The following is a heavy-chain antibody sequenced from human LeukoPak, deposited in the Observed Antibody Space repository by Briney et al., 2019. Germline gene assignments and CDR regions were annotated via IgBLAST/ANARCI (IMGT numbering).Heavy chain of an antibody. Sequence: GGSLRLSCAASGFTFSSYSMNWVRRAPGKGLEWVSSISSSSSYIYYADSVKGRFTISRDNAKNSLHLQMNSLRAEDTAVYYCAKDRAQQLVLDFWGQGTLVTVSS. CDR3: AKDRAQQLVLDF. D-gene: IGHD6-13*01. V-gene: IGHV3-21*04. CDR1: GFTFSSYS. J-gene: IGHJ4*02. CDR2: ISSSSSYI.